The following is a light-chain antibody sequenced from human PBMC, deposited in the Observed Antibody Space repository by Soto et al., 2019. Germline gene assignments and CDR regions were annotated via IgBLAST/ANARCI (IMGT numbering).Light chain of an antibody. CDR3: QQCLRIPLT. V-gene: IGKV1-39*01. CDR2: ASS. CDR1: QSISTC. J-gene: IGKJ4*01. Sequence: DIQMTQSPSSLSASVGARVTITCRASQSISTCLNWYQQKPGKAPKLLIYASSTLQSGVPSTFSGSGSGTDFTLTISSVQPEDVATDFCQQCLRIPLTFGGGTKVEIK.